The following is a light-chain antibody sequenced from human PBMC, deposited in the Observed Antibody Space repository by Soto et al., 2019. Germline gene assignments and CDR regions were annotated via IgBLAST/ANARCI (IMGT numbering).Light chain of an antibody. V-gene: IGKV3-20*01. CDR3: QQYDSSPRT. CDR1: QSININY. Sequence: EIVLTQSPGTLSLSPGERATLSRRASQSININYLAWYQQKPGQGPRPLMYGASSRATGIPDRFSGSGSGTDFTLTISRLEPEDFAVYYCQQYDSSPRTFGQGTKVEIK. CDR2: GAS. J-gene: IGKJ1*01.